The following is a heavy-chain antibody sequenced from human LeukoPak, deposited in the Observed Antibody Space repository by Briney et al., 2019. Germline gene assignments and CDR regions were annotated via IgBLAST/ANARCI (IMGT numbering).Heavy chain of an antibody. CDR1: GGSISSYY. J-gene: IGHJ4*02. Sequence: SETLSLTCTVSGGSISSYYWSWIRQPAGKGLEWIGRIYTSGSTNYNPSLKSRVTMSVDTSKNQFSLKLSSVTAADTAVYYCARAPYSSSWYVRAHFDYWGQGTLVTVSS. D-gene: IGHD6-13*01. V-gene: IGHV4-4*07. CDR2: IYTSGST. CDR3: ARAPYSSSWYVRAHFDY.